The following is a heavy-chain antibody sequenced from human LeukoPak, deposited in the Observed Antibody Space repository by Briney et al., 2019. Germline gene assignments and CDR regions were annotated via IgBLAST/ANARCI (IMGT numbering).Heavy chain of an antibody. J-gene: IGHJ4*02. D-gene: IGHD3-10*01. CDR1: GFTFRSYA. Sequence: GGSLRLSCAASGFTFRSYAMSWVRQAPGKGLEWVSGISGNGDSTYYADSVKGRFTISRDNSKNTLYLQMNSLTAEDTAMYYCARRESGSSGRYYFDYWGQGTLVTVSS. V-gene: IGHV3-23*01. CDR3: ARRESGSSGRYYFDY. CDR2: ISGNGDST.